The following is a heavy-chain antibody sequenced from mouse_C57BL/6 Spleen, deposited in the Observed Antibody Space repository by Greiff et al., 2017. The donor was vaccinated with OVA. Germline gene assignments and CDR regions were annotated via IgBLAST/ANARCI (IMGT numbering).Heavy chain of an antibody. D-gene: IGHD1-1*01. Sequence: EVQLQESGPELVKPGASVKIPCKASGYTFTDYNMDWVKQSHGKSLEWIGDINPNNGGTIYNQKFKGKATLTVDKSSSTAYMELRSLTSEDTAVYYCARKTYDGLVTGYFDVWGTGTTVTVSS. CDR2: INPNNGGT. CDR1: GYTFTDYN. CDR3: ARKTYDGLVTGYFDV. J-gene: IGHJ1*03. V-gene: IGHV1-18*01.